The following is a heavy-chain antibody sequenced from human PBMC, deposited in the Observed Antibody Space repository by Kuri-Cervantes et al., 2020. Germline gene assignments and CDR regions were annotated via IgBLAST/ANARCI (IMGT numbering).Heavy chain of an antibody. CDR2: IYYSGST. Sequence: ESLKISCTVSGGSISSYYWSWIRQPPGKGLEWIGYIYYSGSTNYNPSLKSRVTISVDTSKNQFSLKLSSVTAADTAVYYCARGGNTIFGVVIIRRGTNDYWGQGTLVTVSS. CDR1: GGSISSYY. J-gene: IGHJ4*02. CDR3: ARGGNTIFGVVIIRRGTNDY. V-gene: IGHV4-59*01. D-gene: IGHD3-3*01.